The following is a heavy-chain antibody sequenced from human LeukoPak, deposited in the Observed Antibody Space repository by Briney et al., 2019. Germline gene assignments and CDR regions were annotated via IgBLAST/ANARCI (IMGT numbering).Heavy chain of an antibody. Sequence: IPSETLSLTCTVSGASISSYFWNWIRQPAGKGLEWIGRIYTSGSTNYNPSLQSRVTMSVDTSKNQFSLKLSSVTAADTAMYYCARGYCGGDSCYGLENWFDPWGQGTLVTVSS. D-gene: IGHD2-15*01. CDR2: IYTSGST. V-gene: IGHV4-4*07. CDR1: GASISSYF. CDR3: ARGYCGGDSCYGLENWFDP. J-gene: IGHJ5*02.